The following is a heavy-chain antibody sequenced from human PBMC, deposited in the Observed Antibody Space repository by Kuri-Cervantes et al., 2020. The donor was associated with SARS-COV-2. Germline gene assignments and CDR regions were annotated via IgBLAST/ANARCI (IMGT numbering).Heavy chain of an antibody. CDR1: GYSLTSYW. V-gene: IGHV5-51*01. J-gene: IGHJ4*02. CDR2: IYLGDSDT. CDR3: ARPGYCSGGSCYSLYY. D-gene: IGHD2-15*01. Sequence: GGSLRLSCKGSGYSLTSYWIGWVRQMPGKGLEWMGIIYLGDSDTRYSPSFQGQVTISADKSISTAYLQWSSLKASDTAMYYCARPGYCSGGSCYSLYYWGQGTLVTVSS.